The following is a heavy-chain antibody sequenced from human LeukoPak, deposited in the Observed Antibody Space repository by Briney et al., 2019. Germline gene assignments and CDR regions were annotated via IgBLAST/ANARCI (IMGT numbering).Heavy chain of an antibody. V-gene: IGHV4-39*01. J-gene: IGHJ6*03. Sequence: SETLSLTCTVSGGSISSSSYYWGWIRQPPGKGLEWIGEIYHSGSTNYNPSLKSRVTISVDTSKNQFSLKLSSVTAADTAVYYCARQDIPAARYYYYYYMDVWGKGTTVTISS. D-gene: IGHD2-2*01. CDR2: IYHSGST. CDR1: GGSISSSSYY. CDR3: ARQDIPAARYYYYYYMDV.